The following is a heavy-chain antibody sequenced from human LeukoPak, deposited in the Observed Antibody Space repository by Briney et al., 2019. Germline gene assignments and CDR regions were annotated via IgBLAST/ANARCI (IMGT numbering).Heavy chain of an antibody. Sequence: GGSLGLSCAASGFIFSSYWMSWVRQAPGKGLEWVANIKQDGSEKYYVDSVKGRFTISRDNAKNSLYLQMNSLRAEDTAVYYCARVVYYDFWSGYYYFDYWGQGTLVTVSS. CDR3: ARVVYYDFWSGYYYFDY. CDR2: IKQDGSEK. J-gene: IGHJ4*02. D-gene: IGHD3-3*01. V-gene: IGHV3-7*01. CDR1: GFIFSSYW.